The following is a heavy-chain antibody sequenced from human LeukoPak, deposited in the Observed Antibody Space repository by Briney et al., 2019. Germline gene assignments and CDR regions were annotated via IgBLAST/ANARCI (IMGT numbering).Heavy chain of an antibody. Sequence: ASVKVSCKASGYTFTGYYMHWVRQAPGQGLEWMGWINPNSGGTNYAQKFQGRVTMTRDTSISTAYMELSRLRSDDTAVYYCARDGREWFSAYYFDYWGQGTLVTVSS. V-gene: IGHV1-2*02. J-gene: IGHJ4*02. D-gene: IGHD3-3*01. CDR2: INPNSGGT. CDR1: GYTFTGYY. CDR3: ARDGREWFSAYYFDY.